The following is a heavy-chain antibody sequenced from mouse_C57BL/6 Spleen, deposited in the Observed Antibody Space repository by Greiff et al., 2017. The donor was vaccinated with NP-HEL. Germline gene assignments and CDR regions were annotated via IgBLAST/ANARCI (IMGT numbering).Heavy chain of an antibody. CDR3: ARVYYGNYVGYFDV. Sequence: EVQLQESGPELVKPGDSVKISCKASGYSFTGYFMNWVMQSHGKSLEWIGRINPYNGDTFYNQKFKGKATLTVDKSSSTAHMELRSLTSEDSAVYYCARVYYGNYVGYFDVWGTGTTVTVSS. J-gene: IGHJ1*03. CDR1: GYSFTGYF. CDR2: INPYNGDT. V-gene: IGHV1-20*01. D-gene: IGHD2-1*01.